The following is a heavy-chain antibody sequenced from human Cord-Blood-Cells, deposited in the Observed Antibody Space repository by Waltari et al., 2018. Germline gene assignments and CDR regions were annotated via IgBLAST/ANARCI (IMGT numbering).Heavy chain of an antibody. CDR2: IWYDGSNK. J-gene: IGHJ4*02. CDR3: AKEVVRGSYYDY. Sequence: QVQLVESGGGVVQPGRSLRLSCAASGFTFSSYGMHGVRQAPGKGLEWVAVIWYDGSNKYYADSVKGRFTISRDNSKNTLYLQMNSLRAEDTAMYYCAKEVVRGSYYDYWGQGTLVTVSS. V-gene: IGHV3-30*18. CDR1: GFTFSSYG. D-gene: IGHD3-10*01.